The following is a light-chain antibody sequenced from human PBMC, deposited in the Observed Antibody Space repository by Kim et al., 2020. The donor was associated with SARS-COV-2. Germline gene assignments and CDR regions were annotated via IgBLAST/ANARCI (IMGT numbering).Light chain of an antibody. Sequence: GKKARSTWGGNNIGSKSVHWYQRRPGQAPVLVIYYDSDRPSGIPERFSGSNSGNTATLTISRVEAGDEADYYCQVWDSSSDHPYVFGTGTKVTVL. J-gene: IGLJ1*01. CDR3: QVWDSSSDHPYV. CDR1: NIGSKS. V-gene: IGLV3-21*04. CDR2: YDS.